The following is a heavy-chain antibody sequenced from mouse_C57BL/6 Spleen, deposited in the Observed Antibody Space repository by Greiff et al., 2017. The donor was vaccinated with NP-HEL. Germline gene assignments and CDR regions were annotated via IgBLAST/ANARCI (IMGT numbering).Heavy chain of an antibody. CDR2: IWSGGST. CDR3: ARNYDYDGLFAY. J-gene: IGHJ3*01. CDR1: GFSLTSYG. D-gene: IGHD2-4*01. V-gene: IGHV2-2*01. Sequence: VQLQQSGPGLVQPSQSLSITCTVSGFSLTSYGVHWVRQSPGKGLEWLGVIWSGGSTDYNAAIISRLSISKDNSKSQVFFKMNSLQADDTAIYYCARNYDYDGLFAYWGQGTLVTVSA.